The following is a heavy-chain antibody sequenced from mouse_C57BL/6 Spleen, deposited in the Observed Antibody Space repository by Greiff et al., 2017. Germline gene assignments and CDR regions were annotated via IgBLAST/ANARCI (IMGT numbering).Heavy chain of an antibody. Sequence: LVESGAELVKPGASVKISCKASGYAFSSYWMNWVKQRPGKGLEWIGQIYPGDGDTNYNGKFKGKATLTADKSSSTAYMQLSSLTSEDSAVYFCVRGGYYGYFDVWGTGTTVTVSS. J-gene: IGHJ1*03. CDR1: GYAFSSYW. V-gene: IGHV1-80*01. CDR2: IYPGDGDT. CDR3: VRGGYYGYFDV.